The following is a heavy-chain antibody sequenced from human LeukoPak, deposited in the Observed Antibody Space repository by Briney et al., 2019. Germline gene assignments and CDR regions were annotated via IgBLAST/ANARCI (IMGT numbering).Heavy chain of an antibody. CDR2: ITTDRSK. CDR3: AKGKWIRDSGGHYMDV. D-gene: IGHD5-12*01. Sequence: GGALILSCAASGLTFNTYAMTWVGQARGKGVEWVSTITTDRSKYYADSVHGRLPIPRNNSKRTLYLQMNSLRAEDTAVYYCAKGKWIRDSGGHYMDVWGRGTTVAVSS. V-gene: IGHV3-23*01. J-gene: IGHJ6*03. CDR1: GLTFNTYA.